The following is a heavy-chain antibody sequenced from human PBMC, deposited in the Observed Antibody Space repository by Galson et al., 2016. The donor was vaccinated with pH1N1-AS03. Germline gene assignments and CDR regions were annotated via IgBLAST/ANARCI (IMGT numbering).Heavy chain of an antibody. J-gene: IGHJ4*02. Sequence: SLRLSCAASGFPFSTYWMHWVRQVPGKGPVWISRINTDGSSTDYADSVKGRFTISRDNAKNSLYLQMNSLRADDTAVYYCARGWYDIWTGYLVDPFDYWGQGALVTVSS. V-gene: IGHV3-74*01. D-gene: IGHD3-9*01. CDR1: GFPFSTYW. CDR2: INTDGSST. CDR3: ARGWYDIWTGYLVDPFDY.